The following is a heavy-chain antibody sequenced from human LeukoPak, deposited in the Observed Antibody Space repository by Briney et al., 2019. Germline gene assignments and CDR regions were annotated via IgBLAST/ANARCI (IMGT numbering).Heavy chain of an antibody. CDR2: ISGSGDTT. D-gene: IGHD3-3*01. J-gene: IGHJ4*02. CDR1: GFTFRNYA. V-gene: IGHV3-23*01. Sequence: GASLRLSCAASGFTFRNYAMTWVRQAPGKGLEWVSVISGSGDTTDNADPVKGRFTISRDNSRNTLSLQMNNLRVEDTALYYCAKGSGFHDYWGQGTLVTVSS. CDR3: AKGSGFHDY.